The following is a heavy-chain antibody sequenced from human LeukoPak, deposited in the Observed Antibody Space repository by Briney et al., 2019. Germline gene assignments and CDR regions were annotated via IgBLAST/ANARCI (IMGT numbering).Heavy chain of an antibody. V-gene: IGHV3-30*02. CDR3: AKVFTMVRGVIHGDY. D-gene: IGHD3-10*01. J-gene: IGHJ4*02. CDR2: IRYDGSNK. Sequence: LAGGSLRLSCAASGFTFSSYGMHWVRQAPGKGLEWVAFIRYDGSNKYYADSVKGRFTISRDNSKNTLYLQMNSLRAEDTAVYCCAKVFTMVRGVIHGDYWGQGTLVTVSS. CDR1: GFTFSSYG.